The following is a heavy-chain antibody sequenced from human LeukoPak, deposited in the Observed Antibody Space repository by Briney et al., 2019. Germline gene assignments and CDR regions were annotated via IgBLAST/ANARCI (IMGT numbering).Heavy chain of an antibody. J-gene: IGHJ6*02. CDR2: IYSGGST. Sequence: GGSLRLSCAASGFTVSSNYMSWVRQAPGKGLEWVSVIYSGGSTYYADSVKGRFTISRDNSKNTLYLQMNSLRVEDTAVYYCAKILRGYSGYVYYYGMDVWGQGTTVTVSS. CDR3: AKILRGYSGYVYYYGMDV. V-gene: IGHV3-53*01. CDR1: GFTVSSNY. D-gene: IGHD5-12*01.